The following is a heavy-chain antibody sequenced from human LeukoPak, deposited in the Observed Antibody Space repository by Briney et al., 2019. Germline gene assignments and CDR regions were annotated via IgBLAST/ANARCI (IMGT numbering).Heavy chain of an antibody. Sequence: GGSLRLSCAASGFTFSSYGMHWVRQAPGKGLEWVAVISYDGSNKYYADSVKGRFTISRDNSKNTLYLQMNSLRAEDTAVYYCAKKYYYGSGSYYNGLYYYYYYMDVWGKGTTVTVSS. CDR1: GFTFSSYG. CDR2: ISYDGSNK. D-gene: IGHD3-10*01. CDR3: AKKYYYGSGSYYNGLYYYYYYMDV. V-gene: IGHV3-30*18. J-gene: IGHJ6*03.